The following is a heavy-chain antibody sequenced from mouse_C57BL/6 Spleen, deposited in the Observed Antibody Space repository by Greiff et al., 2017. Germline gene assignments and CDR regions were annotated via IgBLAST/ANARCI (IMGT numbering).Heavy chain of an antibody. J-gene: IGHJ4*01. D-gene: IGHD1-1*01. CDR1: GFTFNTYA. CDR2: MRSKSSNYAT. Sequence: EVHLVESGGGLVQPKGSLKLSCAASGFTFNTYAMHWVRQAPGKGLEWVARMRSKSSNYATYYADSVKDRFTISRDDSQSMLYLQMNNLKTEDTAMYYCVRDLYYYGSSGAMDYWGQGTSVTVSS. CDR3: VRDLYYYGSSGAMDY. V-gene: IGHV10-3*01.